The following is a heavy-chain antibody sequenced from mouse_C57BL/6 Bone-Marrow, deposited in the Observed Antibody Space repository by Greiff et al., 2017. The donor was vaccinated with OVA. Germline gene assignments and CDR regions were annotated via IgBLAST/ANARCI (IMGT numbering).Heavy chain of an antibody. J-gene: IGHJ3*01. D-gene: IGHD1-1*01. CDR1: GYTFTDYY. CDR3: ARSNYYGRGFAY. Sequence: EVQLQQSGPVLVKPGASVKMSCKASGYTFTDYYMNWVKQSHGKSLEWIGVINPYNGGTSYNQKFKGKATLTVDKSSSTAYMELNSLTSEDSAVYYCARSNYYGRGFAYWGRGTLVTVSA. CDR2: INPYNGGT. V-gene: IGHV1-19*01.